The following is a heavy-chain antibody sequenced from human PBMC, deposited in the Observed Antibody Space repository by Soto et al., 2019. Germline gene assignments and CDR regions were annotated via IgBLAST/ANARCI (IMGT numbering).Heavy chain of an antibody. CDR2: INPNSGGT. CDR1: GYTFTGYY. CDR3: AVLGYCTNGVCSHYYYDYGMDV. J-gene: IGHJ6*02. Sequence: GASVKVSCKASGYTFTGYYMHWVRQAPGQGLEWMGWINPNSGGTNYAQKFQGRVTMTRDTSISTAYMELSRLRSDDTAVYYYAVLGYCTNGVCSHYYYDYGMDVWGQGTTVTVSS. D-gene: IGHD2-8*01. V-gene: IGHV1-2*02.